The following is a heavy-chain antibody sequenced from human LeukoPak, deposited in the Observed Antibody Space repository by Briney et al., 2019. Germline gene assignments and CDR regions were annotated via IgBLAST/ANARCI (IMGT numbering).Heavy chain of an antibody. V-gene: IGHV3-43*02. J-gene: IGHJ4*02. CDR3: TKSTMTLRFDY. Sequence: GGSLRLSCAASGFTFDDYAMHWVRQAPGKGLEWVALISGGGDSTYYADSVKDRFTISRDNSKNSLYLQMNSLTTEDTALYYCTKSTMTLRFDYWGQGTLVTVSS. CDR1: GFTFDDYA. D-gene: IGHD3-22*01. CDR2: ISGGGDST.